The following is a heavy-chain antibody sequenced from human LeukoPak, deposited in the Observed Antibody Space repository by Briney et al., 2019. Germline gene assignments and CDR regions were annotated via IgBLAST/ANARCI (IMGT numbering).Heavy chain of an antibody. CDR2: INPNSDGT. CDR1: GYTFTGYY. Sequence: GASVKVSCKASGYTFTGYYIHWVRQAPGQGLEWMGWINPNSDGTNYVQKLQGRVTMTRDTSISTGYMELSRVRSDDTAVYYCARWDCSGGSCYDAFDIWGQGTMVTVSS. CDR3: ARWDCSGGSCYDAFDI. V-gene: IGHV1-2*02. D-gene: IGHD2-15*01. J-gene: IGHJ3*02.